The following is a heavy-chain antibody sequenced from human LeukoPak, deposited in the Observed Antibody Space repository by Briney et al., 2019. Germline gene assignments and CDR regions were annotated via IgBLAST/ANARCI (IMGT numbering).Heavy chain of an antibody. CDR2: ISGSGDST. J-gene: IGHJ6*04. CDR1: GFTFSNYA. D-gene: IGHD3-10*02. V-gene: IGHV3-23*01. CDR3: AELGITMIGGV. Sequence: GGSLRLSCAASGFTFSNYAMRWVRQAPGKGLEWVSGISGSGDSTYYADSVKGRFTISRDNSKNTLYLQMNSLRAEDTAVYYCAELGITMIGGVWGKGTTVTISS.